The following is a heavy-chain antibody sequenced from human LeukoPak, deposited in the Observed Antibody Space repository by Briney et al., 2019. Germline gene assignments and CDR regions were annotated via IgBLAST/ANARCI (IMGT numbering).Heavy chain of an antibody. CDR2: ISYDGSNK. V-gene: IGHV3-30*03. J-gene: IGHJ3*02. CDR3: AREVAYSSFFEAFDI. CDR1: GFTFSSYG. D-gene: IGHD6-6*01. Sequence: GGSLRLSCAASGFTFSSYGMHWVRQAPGKGLEWVAIISYDGSNKYYADSVQGRFTISRDNSKNTLYLQMNSLRAEDTAVYYCAREVAYSSFFEAFDIWGQGTMVTVSS.